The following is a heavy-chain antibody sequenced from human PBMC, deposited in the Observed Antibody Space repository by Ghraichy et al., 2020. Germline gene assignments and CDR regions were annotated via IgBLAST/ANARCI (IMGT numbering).Heavy chain of an antibody. V-gene: IGHV3-33*01. CDR1: GFTFSSYG. D-gene: IGHD3-16*01. CDR3: ARGGYDYIWGSHRAGYYFDY. Sequence: GGSLRLSCAASGFTFSSYGMHWVRQAPGKGLEWVAVIWYDGSNKYYADSVKGRFTISRDNSKNTLYLQMNSLRAEDTAVYYCARGGYDYIWGSHRAGYYFDYWGQGTLVTVSS. J-gene: IGHJ4*02. CDR2: IWYDGSNK.